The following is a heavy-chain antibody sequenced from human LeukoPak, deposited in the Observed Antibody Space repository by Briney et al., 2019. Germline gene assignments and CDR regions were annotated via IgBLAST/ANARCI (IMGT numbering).Heavy chain of an antibody. J-gene: IGHJ5*02. V-gene: IGHV3-30*03. D-gene: IGHD3-22*01. CDR3: ARDSSPWYYYDRSGSNGFDP. Sequence: GGSLRLSCASSGFTFSFYWMHWVRQAPGKELEWVAVIAYDGGNKYYADSVKGRFTISRDNSKNTLFLQMNSLRAEDTAVYYCARDSSPWYYYDRSGSNGFDPWGQGTLVTVSS. CDR1: GFTFSFYW. CDR2: IAYDGGNK.